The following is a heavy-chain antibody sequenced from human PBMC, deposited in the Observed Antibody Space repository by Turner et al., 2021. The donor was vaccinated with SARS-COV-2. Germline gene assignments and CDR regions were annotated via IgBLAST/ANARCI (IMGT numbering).Heavy chain of an antibody. V-gene: IGHV1-18*01. CDR3: ARAYGSGSYGHYYGMDV. CDR2: ISAYNGNK. CDR1: VYTFASYG. D-gene: IGHD3-10*01. J-gene: IGHJ6*02. Sequence: QVQLVQSGAEVTKPGASVKVSCKASVYTFASYGLSWVRQAPGQGLEWMGWISAYNGNKNYAQKLQGRVTMSTDTSTSTAYMELRSLRSDDTAVYYCARAYGSGSYGHYYGMDVWGQGTTVTVSS.